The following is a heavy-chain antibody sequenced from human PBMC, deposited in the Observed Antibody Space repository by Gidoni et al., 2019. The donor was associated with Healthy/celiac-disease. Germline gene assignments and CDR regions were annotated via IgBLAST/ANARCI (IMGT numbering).Heavy chain of an antibody. D-gene: IGHD3-9*01. CDR1: GYPFTSYD. V-gene: IGHV1-8*01. J-gene: IGHJ6*02. Sequence: QVQLVQSGAEVKKPGASVKVSCKASGYPFTSYDINWVRQATGQGLEWMGWMNPNSGNTGYAQKFQGRVTMTRNTSISTAYMELSSLRSEDTAVYYCARVPPGYFDWPYYYYGMDVWGQGTTVTVSS. CDR3: ARVPPGYFDWPYYYYGMDV. CDR2: MNPNSGNT.